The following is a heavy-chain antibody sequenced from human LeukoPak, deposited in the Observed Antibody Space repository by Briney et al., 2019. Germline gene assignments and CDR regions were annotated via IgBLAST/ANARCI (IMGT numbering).Heavy chain of an antibody. D-gene: IGHD3-22*01. Sequence: SETLSLTCTVSGGSISSYYWSWIRQPPGKGLEWIGYIYYSGSTNYNPSLKSRDTISVDTSKNQFSLKLSSVTAADTAVYYCAREYYDSGGYYYFDYWGQGTLVTVSS. CDR3: AREYYDSGGYYYFDY. CDR2: IYYSGST. V-gene: IGHV4-59*01. CDR1: GGSISSYY. J-gene: IGHJ4*02.